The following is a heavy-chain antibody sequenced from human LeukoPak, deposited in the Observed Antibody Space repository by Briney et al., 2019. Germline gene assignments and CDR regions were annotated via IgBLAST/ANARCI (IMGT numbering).Heavy chain of an antibody. CDR3: ARVYSGYVFTLGLAPVAFDI. V-gene: IGHV4-61*02. D-gene: IGHD5-12*01. CDR1: GDSISSGDYY. CDR2: ISSSGST. J-gene: IGHJ3*02. Sequence: SETLSLTCTVSGDSISSGDYYWSWIRQPAGKGLEWIGRISSSGSTNYNPSLKSRVTISVDTSKDQFSLKLSSVTAADTAVYYCARVYSGYVFTLGLAPVAFDIWGQGTMVTVSS.